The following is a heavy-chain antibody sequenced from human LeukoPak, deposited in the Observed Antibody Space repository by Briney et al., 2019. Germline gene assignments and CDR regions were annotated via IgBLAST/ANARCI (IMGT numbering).Heavy chain of an antibody. J-gene: IGHJ4*02. Sequence: PGGSLRLSCAASGFTFSSYAMSWVRQAPGKGLEWVSAISGSGGSTYYADSVKGRFTNSRDNSKNTLYLQMNSLRAEDTAVYYCAKDSPSSGWYIEVDYWGQGTLVTVSS. CDR3: AKDSPSSGWYIEVDY. D-gene: IGHD6-19*01. CDR2: ISGSGGST. V-gene: IGHV3-23*01. CDR1: GFTFSSYA.